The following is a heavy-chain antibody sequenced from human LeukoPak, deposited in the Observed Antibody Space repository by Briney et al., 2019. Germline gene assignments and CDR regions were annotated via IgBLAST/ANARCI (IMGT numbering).Heavy chain of an antibody. J-gene: IGHJ4*02. Sequence: GASVKVSCKSSGYTFTSYGISWVRQAPGQGLEWMGWISAYNGNTNYAQTLQGRVTMTTDTSTSTAYMELRSLRSDDTAVYYCARGAASPWHHAFDYWGQGTLVTVSS. V-gene: IGHV1-18*01. D-gene: IGHD6-13*01. CDR3: ARGAASPWHHAFDY. CDR2: ISAYNGNT. CDR1: GYTFTSYG.